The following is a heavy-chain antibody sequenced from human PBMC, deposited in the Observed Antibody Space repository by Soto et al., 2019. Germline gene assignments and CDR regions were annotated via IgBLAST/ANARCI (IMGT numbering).Heavy chain of an antibody. V-gene: IGHV1-2*04. CDR2: TNPNSGGT. Sequence: GASVKVSCKASGYTFTGYYMHWVRQAPGQGLEWMGWTNPNSGGTNYAQKFQGWVTMTRDTSISTAYMELSRLRSDDTAVYYCARAQSTYGDYVYFGYWGQGTLVTVSS. J-gene: IGHJ4*02. CDR1: GYTFTGYY. CDR3: ARAQSTYGDYVYFGY. D-gene: IGHD4-17*01.